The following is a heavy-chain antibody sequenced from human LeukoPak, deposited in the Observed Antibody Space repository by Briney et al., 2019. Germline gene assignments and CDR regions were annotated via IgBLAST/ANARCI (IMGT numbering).Heavy chain of an antibody. V-gene: IGHV4-61*02. J-gene: IGHJ6*03. D-gene: IGHD6-6*01. Sequence: SETLSLTCTVSGGSISSGSYYWSWIRQPAGKGLERIGRIYTSGSTNYNPSLKSRVTISVYTSKNQFSLKLSSVTAADTGVYYCARETTYSSTWNYYYYCMDVWGKGTTVTVSS. CDR3: ARETTYSSTWNYYYYCMDV. CDR2: IYTSGST. CDR1: GGSISSGSYY.